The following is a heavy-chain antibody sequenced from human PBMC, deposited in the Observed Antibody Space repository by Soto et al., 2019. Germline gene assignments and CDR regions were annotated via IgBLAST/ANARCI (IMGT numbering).Heavy chain of an antibody. J-gene: IGHJ6*02. D-gene: IGHD6-19*01. CDR3: ARGLAVADYYGMEV. Sequence: QVQLVQSGPEVKKPGSSVKVSCKVSGGTFSNDVINWVRHVPGQGLEWMAKINPILGITNSAQKFHGRATITADKSANTAYMELSSLESKDTAVYYCARGLAVADYYGMEVWGQGTRVTVSS. V-gene: IGHV1-69*04. CDR1: GGTFSNDV. CDR2: INPILGIT.